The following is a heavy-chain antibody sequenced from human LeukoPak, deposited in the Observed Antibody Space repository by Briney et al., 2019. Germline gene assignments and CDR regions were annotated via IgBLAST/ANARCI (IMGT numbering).Heavy chain of an antibody. CDR2: IYYSGST. V-gene: IGHV4-39*07. CDR1: GGSISSRSNY. CDR3: AREEYGDYERTTIRFDP. Sequence: SETLSLTCTVSGGSISSRSNYWGWLRQPPGKGLEWIGSIYYSGSTYYNPSLKSRVTISVDTSKNQFSLKLSSVTAADTAVYYCAREEYGDYERTTIRFDPWGQGTLVTVAS. J-gene: IGHJ5*02. D-gene: IGHD4-17*01.